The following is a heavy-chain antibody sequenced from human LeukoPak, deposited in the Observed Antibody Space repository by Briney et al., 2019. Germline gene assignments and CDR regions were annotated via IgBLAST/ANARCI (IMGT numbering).Heavy chain of an antibody. D-gene: IGHD6-19*01. CDR3: ARGRDSSGWRPTDY. V-gene: IGHV4-34*01. CDR2: INHSGST. Sequence: SETLSLTCAVSGGSFSGYNWSWIRQPPGKGLEWIGEINHSGSTNYNPSLKSRVTISVDTSKNQFSLKLSSVTAADTAVYYCARGRDSSGWRPTDYWGQGTLVTVSS. CDR1: GGSFSGYN. J-gene: IGHJ4*02.